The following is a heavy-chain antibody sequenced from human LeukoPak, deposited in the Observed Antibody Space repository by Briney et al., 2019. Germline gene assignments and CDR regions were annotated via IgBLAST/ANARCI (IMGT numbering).Heavy chain of an antibody. CDR2: ISGSGGST. Sequence: GGSLRLSCGASGFTFSNYWMTWVRQAPGKGLEWVSAISGSGGSTYYADSVKGRFTISRDNSKNTLYLQMNSLRAEDTAVYYCAKGAYYYGSGSYCFDLWGRGTLVTVSS. V-gene: IGHV3-23*01. CDR3: AKGAYYYGSGSYCFDL. J-gene: IGHJ2*01. CDR1: GFTFSNYW. D-gene: IGHD3-10*01.